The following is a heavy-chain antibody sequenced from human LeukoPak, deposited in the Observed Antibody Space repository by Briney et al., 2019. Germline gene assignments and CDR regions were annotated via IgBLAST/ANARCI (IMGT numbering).Heavy chain of an antibody. D-gene: IGHD3-10*01. V-gene: IGHV1-2*02. CDR3: EGEAYGSGSFRTDYYYMDV. CDR2: VTPNSGGT. CDR1: GYTFTGYY. J-gene: IGHJ6*03. Sequence: ASVKVSCKASGYTFTGYYMHWVRQAPGQGLEWMGRVTPNSGGTNYAQTFQSRVTTTWVTSTSPAFLQLNRLRSDDAAVYYCEGEAYGSGSFRTDYYYMDVWGKGTTVTISS.